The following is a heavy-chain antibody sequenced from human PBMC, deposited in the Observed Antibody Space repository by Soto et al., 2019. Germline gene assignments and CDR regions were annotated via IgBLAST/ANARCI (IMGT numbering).Heavy chain of an antibody. CDR1: GFTFSTYW. J-gene: IGHJ4*02. D-gene: IGHD3-16*01. Sequence: EVQLVESGGGLVQPGGSPRLSCAASGFTFSTYWMHWVRQAPGRGLVWVSHINIDGSTTSYGDSVKGRFTVSRDNAKNTLFLQMNSLRVDDTAVYYCARGGNPWVGFGDSWGQGILVTVSS. CDR2: INIDGSTT. V-gene: IGHV3-74*01. CDR3: ARGGNPWVGFGDS.